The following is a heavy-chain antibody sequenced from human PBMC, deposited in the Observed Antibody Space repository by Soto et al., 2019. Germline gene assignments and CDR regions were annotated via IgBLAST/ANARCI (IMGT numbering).Heavy chain of an antibody. Sequence: GGSLRLSCAASGFTFSSSAMSWVRQAPGNRPVWVSRINSDGSITTYADSVKGRFTISRDNAKKTLYLQMNSLTAADTAVYYCARDLENCGGECSSAFDIWGQGTMVTVSS. J-gene: IGHJ3*02. CDR2: INSDGSIT. V-gene: IGHV3-74*01. CDR1: GFTFSSSA. D-gene: IGHD2-21*01. CDR3: ARDLENCGGECSSAFDI.